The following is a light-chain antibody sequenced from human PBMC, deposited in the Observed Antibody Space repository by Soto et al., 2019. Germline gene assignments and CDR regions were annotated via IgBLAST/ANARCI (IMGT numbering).Light chain of an antibody. CDR3: MQALQTPHT. CDR1: QSLVHSDGNTY. J-gene: IGKJ5*01. Sequence: DIVITQSPLSLPVTLGQPASISCSSSQSLVHSDGNTYLNWLQQRPGQSPRRLIYKVSNRDSGVPDRFSGSGSGTDFTLTISRVEAEDVGVYYCMQALQTPHTFGQGTRLEI. CDR2: KVS. V-gene: IGKV2-30*02.